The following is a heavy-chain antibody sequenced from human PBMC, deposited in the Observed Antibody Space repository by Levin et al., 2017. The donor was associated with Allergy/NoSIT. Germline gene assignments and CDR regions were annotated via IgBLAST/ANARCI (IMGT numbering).Heavy chain of an antibody. Sequence: GESLKISCKASGYTFTSYAMHWVRPAPGQRLEWMGWINAGNGNTKYSQKFQGRVTITRDTSASTAYMELSSLRSEDKAVYYCARGRVTSSPEGYYYYYGMDVWGQGTTVTVSS. CDR3: ARGRVTSSPEGYYYYYGMDV. CDR1: GYTFTSYA. V-gene: IGHV1-3*01. CDR2: INAGNGNT. J-gene: IGHJ6*02. D-gene: IGHD4-17*01.